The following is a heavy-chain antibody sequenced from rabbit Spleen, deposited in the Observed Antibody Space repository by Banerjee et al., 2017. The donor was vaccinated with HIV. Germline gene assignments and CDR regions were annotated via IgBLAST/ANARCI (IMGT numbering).Heavy chain of an antibody. Sequence: QEQLVESGGGLVKPGASLKLTCTASGVSFSFSSYMCWVRQAPGKGLEWIACIEVGSSDFTYYETWAKGRFTISKTSSTTVTLQVTRLTAADTATYFCARDTSSSFSSYGMDLWGPGTLVTVS. D-gene: IGHD1-1*01. V-gene: IGHV1S45*01. CDR1: GVSFSFSSY. CDR3: ARDTSSSFSSYGMDL. CDR2: IEVGSSDFT. J-gene: IGHJ6*01.